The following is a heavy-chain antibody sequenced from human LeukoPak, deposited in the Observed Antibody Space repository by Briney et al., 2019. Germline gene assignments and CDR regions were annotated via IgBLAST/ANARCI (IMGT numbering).Heavy chain of an antibody. V-gene: IGHV1-18*01. CDR1: GYTFTSYG. CDR2: ISAYNGNT. D-gene: IGHD3-10*01. Sequence: ASVKVSCKASGYTFTSYGISWVRQAPGQGLEWMGWISAYNGNTNYAQKLQGRVTMTTDTSTSTAYMELRSLRSDDTAVYYCARVRNYYGSGNNWLDPWGQGTLVTVSS. J-gene: IGHJ5*02. CDR3: ARVRNYYGSGNNWLDP.